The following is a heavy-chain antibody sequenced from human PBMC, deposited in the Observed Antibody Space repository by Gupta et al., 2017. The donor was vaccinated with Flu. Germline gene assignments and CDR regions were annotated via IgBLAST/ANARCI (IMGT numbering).Heavy chain of an antibody. Sequence: GKGLEWVSPISSSSSYIYYADSVKGRFTISRDNAKNSLYLQMNSLRAEDTAVYYCATPPAARMGWYYYYMDVWGKGTTVTVSS. J-gene: IGHJ6*03. CDR2: ISSSSSYI. CDR3: ATPPAARMGWYYYYMDV. D-gene: IGHD2-2*01. V-gene: IGHV3-21*01.